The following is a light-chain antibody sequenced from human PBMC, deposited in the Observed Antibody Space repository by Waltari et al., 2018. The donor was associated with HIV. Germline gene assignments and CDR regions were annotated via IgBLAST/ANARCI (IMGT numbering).Light chain of an antibody. CDR2: REN. Sequence: QSVVTQPPSASGTPGQRVTISCSGSSSNIGGNYVDWYQQFPGTAPQLRSYRENRRASGVLYRVSGSRSATSASLSISGLRAEDEGDYYGATWDANLSGRIFGGGTKLPGL. V-gene: IGLV1-47*01. CDR1: SSNIGGNY. CDR3: ATWDANLSGRI. J-gene: IGLJ2*01.